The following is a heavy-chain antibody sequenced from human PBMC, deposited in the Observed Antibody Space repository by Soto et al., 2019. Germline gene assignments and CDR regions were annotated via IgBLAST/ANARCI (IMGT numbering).Heavy chain of an antibody. V-gene: IGHV3-73*01. Sequence: ASGFTFSGSGIHWVRQASGKGLEWVGRIRTKTNNYATAYAASVKGRFTISRDDSKNMAYLQMNSLKTEDTAVYYCTAMAGIDYWGQGTLVTVSS. CDR1: GFTFSGSG. CDR3: TAMAGIDY. D-gene: IGHD6-19*01. CDR2: IRTKTNNYAT. J-gene: IGHJ4*02.